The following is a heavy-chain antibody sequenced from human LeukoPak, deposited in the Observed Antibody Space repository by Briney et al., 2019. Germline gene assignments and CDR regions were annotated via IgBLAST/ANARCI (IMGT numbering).Heavy chain of an antibody. CDR2: VSHDGSTQ. CDR1: GFSFTIHA. CDR3: ARAIVGTENFDY. V-gene: IGHV3-30*10. Sequence: PGGSLRLSCAASGFSFTIHAMHWVRQAPGKGLEWVAVVSHDGSTQYYTDSVRGRFTISRDNSESTFYLQMDRLRTDDTAVYFCARAIVGTENFDYWGQGTLVTVSS. J-gene: IGHJ4*02. D-gene: IGHD5-12*01.